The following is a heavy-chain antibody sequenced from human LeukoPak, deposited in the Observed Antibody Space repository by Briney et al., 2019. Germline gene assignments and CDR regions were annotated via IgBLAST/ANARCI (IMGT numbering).Heavy chain of an antibody. CDR3: ATEIGGPVRGVIIRRGNWFDP. V-gene: IGHV1-24*01. CDR1: GYTLTELS. J-gene: IGHJ5*02. CDR2: FDPEDGET. D-gene: IGHD3-10*01. Sequence: ASVKVSCKVSGYTLTELSMHWVRQAPGKGLEWMGGFDPEDGETIYAQKFQGRVTMTEDTSTDTAYMELSSLRSEDPAVYYCATEIGGPVRGVIIRRGNWFDPWGQGTLVTVSS.